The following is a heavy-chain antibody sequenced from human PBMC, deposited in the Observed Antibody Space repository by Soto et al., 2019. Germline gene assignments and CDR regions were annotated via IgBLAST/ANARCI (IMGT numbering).Heavy chain of an antibody. Sequence: GGSLRLSCAASGFTFSSYGMRWVRQAPGKGLEWVAVISYDGNNKYYADSVKGRFTISRDNSKNTLYLQMNSLRAEDTAVYYCAKSVYNWNDGFFDYWGQGTLVTVSS. V-gene: IGHV3-30*18. J-gene: IGHJ4*02. D-gene: IGHD1-1*01. CDR3: AKSVYNWNDGFFDY. CDR1: GFTFSSYG. CDR2: ISYDGNNK.